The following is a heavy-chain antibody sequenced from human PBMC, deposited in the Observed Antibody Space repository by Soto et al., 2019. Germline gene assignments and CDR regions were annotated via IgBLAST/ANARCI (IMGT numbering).Heavy chain of an antibody. J-gene: IGHJ6*02. CDR3: ARGPKLRWTTGKQGSFYYGMDV. CDR1: GGSFSGYY. V-gene: IGHV4-34*01. CDR2: INHSGST. D-gene: IGHD4-17*01. Sequence: QVQLQQWGAGLLKPSETLSLTCAVYGGSFSGYYWSWIRQPPGKGLEWIGEINHSGSTNYNPSLKSRVTISVDTSKHQFSLKLSSVTAADTAVYYCARGPKLRWTTGKQGSFYYGMDVWGQGTTVTVSS.